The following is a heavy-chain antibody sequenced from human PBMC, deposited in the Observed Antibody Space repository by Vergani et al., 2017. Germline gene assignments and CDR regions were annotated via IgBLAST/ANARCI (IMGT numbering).Heavy chain of an antibody. CDR1: GYSISSGYY. V-gene: IGHV4-38-2*02. Sequence: QLQESGPGLVKPSETLSLTCTVSGYSISSGYYWGWIRQPPGKGLEWIGSIYHSGSTYYNPSLKSRVTISVDTSKNQFSLKLSSVTAADTAVYYCARIYGSSWNEHDAFDIWGQGTMVTVSS. CDR3: ARIYGSSWNEHDAFDI. J-gene: IGHJ3*02. CDR2: IYHSGST. D-gene: IGHD6-13*01.